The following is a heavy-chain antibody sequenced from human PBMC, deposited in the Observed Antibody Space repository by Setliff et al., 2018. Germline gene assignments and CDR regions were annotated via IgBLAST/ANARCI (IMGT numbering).Heavy chain of an antibody. D-gene: IGHD6-19*01. CDR2: ISAYNANT. Sequence: ASVKVSCKASGYTFTSYGISWVRQAPGQGLEWMGWISAYNANTNYAQKLQGRVTMTTDPSTSTAYMELRSLRSDDTAVYYCARDKAKWLVFNRWFDPWGQGTLGTSPQ. CDR1: GYTFTSYG. CDR3: ARDKAKWLVFNRWFDP. V-gene: IGHV1-18*01. J-gene: IGHJ5*02.